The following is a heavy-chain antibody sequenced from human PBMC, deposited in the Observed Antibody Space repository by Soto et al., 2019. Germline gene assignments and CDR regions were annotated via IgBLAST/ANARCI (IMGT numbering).Heavy chain of an antibody. V-gene: IGHV4-4*02. CDR3: ARASPSRWYVC. CDR2: IYHTGSI. Sequence: QVQLQESGPGLVNPSGTLSLTCAVSGGSISSNDLWTWVRHPPGKGLEWIGAIYHTGSINYNPSLKSRVTMSVDKPKKQFSLKLSSVTAADTAVYYCARASPSRWYVCWCQGTLVTVSA. D-gene: IGHD6-13*01. CDR1: GGSISSNDL. J-gene: IGHJ4*02.